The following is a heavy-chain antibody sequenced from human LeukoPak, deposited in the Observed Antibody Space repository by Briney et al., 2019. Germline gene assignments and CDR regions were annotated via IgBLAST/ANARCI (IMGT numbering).Heavy chain of an antibody. V-gene: IGHV3-48*03. CDR1: GFTFSSYE. CDR2: ISSSGSTI. D-gene: IGHD2-2*01. J-gene: IGHJ1*01. Sequence: GGSLRLSCAASGFTFSSYEMNWVRQAPGKGLEWVSYISSSGSTIYYADSVKGRFTISRDNAKNSLYLQMNSLRAEDTAVYYCARGRLRYCSSTSCCPTEYFQHWGQGTLVTVSS. CDR3: ARGRLRYCSSTSCCPTEYFQH.